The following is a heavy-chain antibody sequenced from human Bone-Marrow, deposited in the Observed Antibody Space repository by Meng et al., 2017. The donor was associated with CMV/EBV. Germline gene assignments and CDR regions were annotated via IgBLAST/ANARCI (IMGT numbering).Heavy chain of an antibody. Sequence: GESLKISCAASGFTFSSYAMSWVRQAPGKGLEWVGRIKSKTDGGTTDYAAPVKGRFTISRDDSKNTLYLQMNSLKTEDTAVYYCTTDDFWSNRGDYWGQGTLVTVSS. CDR1: GFTFSSYA. D-gene: IGHD3-3*01. V-gene: IGHV3-15*01. J-gene: IGHJ4*02. CDR2: IKSKTDGGTT. CDR3: TTDDFWSNRGDY.